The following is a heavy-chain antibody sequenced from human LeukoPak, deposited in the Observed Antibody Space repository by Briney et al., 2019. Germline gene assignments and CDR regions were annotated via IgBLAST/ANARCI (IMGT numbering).Heavy chain of an antibody. Sequence: SETLSLTCTVSGGSISSGDYYWSWIRQPPGKGLEWIGYIYYSGSTYYNPSLKSRVTISVDTSKNQFSLRLSSVTAADTAVYYCAMSSSWWNNWFDPWGQGTLVTVSS. CDR2: IYYSGST. CDR1: GGSISSGDYY. V-gene: IGHV4-30-4*01. D-gene: IGHD6-13*01. CDR3: AMSSSWWNNWFDP. J-gene: IGHJ5*02.